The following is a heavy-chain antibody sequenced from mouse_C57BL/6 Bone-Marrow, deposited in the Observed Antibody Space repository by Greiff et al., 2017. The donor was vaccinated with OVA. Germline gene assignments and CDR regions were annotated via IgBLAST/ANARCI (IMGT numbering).Heavy chain of an antibody. CDR3: ATYYSNYAWCAY. Sequence: QVQLQQSGPELVKPGASVKISCKASGYAFSSSWMNWVKQRPGKGLEWIGRIYPGDGDTNYNGKFKGKATLTADKSSSTAYMQLSSLTSEDSAVYFCATYYSNYAWCAYWGQGTLVTVSA. J-gene: IGHJ3*01. CDR2: IYPGDGDT. CDR1: GYAFSSSW. D-gene: IGHD2-5*01. V-gene: IGHV1-82*01.